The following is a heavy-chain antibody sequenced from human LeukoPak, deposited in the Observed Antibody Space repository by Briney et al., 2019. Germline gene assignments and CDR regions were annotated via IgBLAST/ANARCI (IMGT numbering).Heavy chain of an antibody. D-gene: IGHD5-12*01. J-gene: IGHJ4*02. Sequence: PGESLRLSCAASGFTFSSYWMSWVRQAPGKGLEWVANIKQDGSEKYYVDSVKGRFTISRDNAKNSLYLQMNSLRAEDTAVYYCARAEDSGYDPYYFDYWGQGTLVTVSS. V-gene: IGHV3-7*01. CDR1: GFTFSSYW. CDR2: IKQDGSEK. CDR3: ARAEDSGYDPYYFDY.